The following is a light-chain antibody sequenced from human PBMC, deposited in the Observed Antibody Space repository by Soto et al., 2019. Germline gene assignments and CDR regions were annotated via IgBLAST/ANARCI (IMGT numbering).Light chain of an antibody. CDR2: EVS. J-gene: IGLJ3*02. CDR1: SSDVGGYNY. CDR3: SSYTSSSTVV. V-gene: IGLV2-14*01. Sequence: QSALTQPASVSGSPGQSITISCTGTSSDVGGYNYVSWYQQHPGKAPKLMIYEVSNRPSGVSNRFSGSKSGNTASLTISGLQAEDEADYYCSSYTSSSTVVFGGGTKVTGL.